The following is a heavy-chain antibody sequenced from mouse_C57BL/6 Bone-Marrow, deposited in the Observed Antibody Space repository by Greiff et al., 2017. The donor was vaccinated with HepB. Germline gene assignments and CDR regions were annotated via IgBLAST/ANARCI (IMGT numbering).Heavy chain of an antibody. Sequence: QVQLQQPGAELVMPGASVKLSCKASGYTFTSYWMHWVKQRPGQGLEWIGEIDPSDSYTNYNQKFKGKSTVTVDKSSSTAYMQLSSLTSEDSAVYYCARQLRLHYAVGYWGQGTSVTVSS. V-gene: IGHV1-69*01. D-gene: IGHD3-2*02. CDR1: GYTFTSYW. CDR3: ARQLRLHYAVGY. CDR2: IDPSDSYT. J-gene: IGHJ4*01.